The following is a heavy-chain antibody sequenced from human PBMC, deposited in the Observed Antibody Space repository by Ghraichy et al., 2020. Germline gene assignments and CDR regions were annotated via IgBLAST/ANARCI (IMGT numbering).Heavy chain of an antibody. V-gene: IGHV1-2*06. CDR2: INPNTGGT. D-gene: IGHD1-14*01. CDR1: GSTFTAYY. CDR3: ARDFFSSITSPNYYYGMDL. Sequence: ASVKVSFKASGSTFTAYYMHWVRQAPGQGLEWMGRINPNTGGTNYAQKFQGRVTMTRDTSIDTAYVELSRVRSDDTAVYYCARDFFSSITSPNYYYGMDLWGQGTTVTVSS. J-gene: IGHJ6*02.